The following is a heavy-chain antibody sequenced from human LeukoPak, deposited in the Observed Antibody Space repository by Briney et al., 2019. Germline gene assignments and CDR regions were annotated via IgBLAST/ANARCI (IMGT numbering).Heavy chain of an antibody. CDR1: GASISYGY. Sequence: SETLSLTCSVSGASISYGYWSWVRQPPGKGLEWIGYIFNNEKANHIPSLKNRITMSADTSRNQFSLNLTSVIAADTAVYYCAKITAVAGSRYFDYWGQGILVTVSS. V-gene: IGHV4-59*01. CDR3: AKITAVAGSRYFDY. CDR2: IFNNEKA. J-gene: IGHJ4*02. D-gene: IGHD6-19*01.